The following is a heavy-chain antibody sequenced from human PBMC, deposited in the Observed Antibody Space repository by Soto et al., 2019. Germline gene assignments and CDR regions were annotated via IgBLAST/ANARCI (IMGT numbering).Heavy chain of an antibody. Sequence: VQLLESGGGLVQPGGSLRLSCAASGFTLSSYAMSWVRQAPGKGLEWVSAISGSGGTTYYADSVKGRFTISRDTSKNTLYLQMNSLRAEDTAVYYCAKVERYYYDSSGYYSSPLFWGQGTLVIVSS. J-gene: IGHJ4*02. CDR3: AKVERYYYDSSGYYSSPLF. CDR2: ISGSGGTT. D-gene: IGHD3-22*01. V-gene: IGHV3-23*01. CDR1: GFTLSSYA.